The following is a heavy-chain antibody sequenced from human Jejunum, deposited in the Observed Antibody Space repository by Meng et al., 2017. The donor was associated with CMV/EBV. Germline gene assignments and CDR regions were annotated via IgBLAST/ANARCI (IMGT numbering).Heavy chain of an antibody. CDR2: IKQDGSDK. V-gene: IGHV3-7*01. D-gene: IGHD2-8*01. J-gene: IGHJ6*02. CDR3: ARDRYCHNGICHAPSTYYFGMGV. Sequence: MSWVRQAPGRGLEWVANIKQDGSDKFYVGSVEGRFTVSRDNTKNTVYLQMNSLRAEDTAVYYCARDRYCHNGICHAPSTYYFGMGVWGQGTTVTVSS.